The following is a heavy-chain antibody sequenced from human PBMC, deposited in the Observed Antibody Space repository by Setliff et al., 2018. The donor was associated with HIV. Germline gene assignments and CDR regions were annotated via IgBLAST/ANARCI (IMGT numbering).Heavy chain of an antibody. CDR3: ARHSGMLLDRYAFDI. CDR1: GGSISSTSHY. CDR2: IYYSGST. V-gene: IGHV4-39*01. J-gene: IGHJ3*02. Sequence: PSETLSLTCIVSGGSISSTSHYWGWVRQPPGKGLEWIGTIYYSGSTYYNSSLKSRVTMSVDTSKNLFSLRLSSVTAADTAVYYCARHSGMLLDRYAFDIWGQGTMVTVS. D-gene: IGHD1-26*01.